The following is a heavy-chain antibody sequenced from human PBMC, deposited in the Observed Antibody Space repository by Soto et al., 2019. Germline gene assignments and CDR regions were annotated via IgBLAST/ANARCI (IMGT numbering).Heavy chain of an antibody. J-gene: IGHJ4*02. V-gene: IGHV2-5*02. Sequence: QITLKESGPPLVKPTQTLTLTCTFSGFSLTTDRVGVGWIRQPPGEALEWLAVIYWDDSKTYRPSLESRLTITKDPSKHQVALTMTNMASLDTATYYCAHAYGGRSLYWGQGTLVTVSS. D-gene: IGHD1-26*01. CDR1: GFSLTTDRVG. CDR3: AHAYGGRSLY. CDR2: IYWDDSK.